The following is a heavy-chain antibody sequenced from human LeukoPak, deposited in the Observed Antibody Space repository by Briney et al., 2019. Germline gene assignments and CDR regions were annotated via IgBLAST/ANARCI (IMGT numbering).Heavy chain of an antibody. CDR3: ARGGMIVVVDDAFDI. V-gene: IGHV4-31*03. Sequence: PSETLSLTCTVSGGSISSGGYYWSWIRQHPGKGLEWIGYIYYSGSTYYNPSLKSRVTISVATFETQFSLKLSSVTAADTAVYYCARGGMIVVVDDAFDIWGQGTMVTVSS. CDR2: IYYSGST. D-gene: IGHD3-22*01. J-gene: IGHJ3*02. CDR1: GGSISSGGYY.